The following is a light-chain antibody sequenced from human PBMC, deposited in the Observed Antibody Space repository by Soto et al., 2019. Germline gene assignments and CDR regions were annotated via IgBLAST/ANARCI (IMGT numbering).Light chain of an antibody. CDR2: GAS. CDR3: QQYDNLSLT. V-gene: IGKV3-20*01. CDR1: QSVSSTY. Sequence: EIVLTQSPGTLSLSPGERATLSCRASQSVSSTYLAWYQRKPGQAPRLLIYGASSRATGIPDRFSGSGSGTDFTLTISRLEPEDFAVYFCQQYDNLSLTFGQGTKVEIK. J-gene: IGKJ1*01.